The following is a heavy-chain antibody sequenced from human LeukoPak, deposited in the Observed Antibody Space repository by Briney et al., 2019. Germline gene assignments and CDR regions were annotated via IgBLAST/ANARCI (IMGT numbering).Heavy chain of an antibody. V-gene: IGHV3-9*01. J-gene: IGHJ5*02. CDR3: VKVSNDNWFDP. CDR1: GFTFDDYA. Sequence: GGSLRLSCAASGFTFDDYAMHWVRHAPGKGLEWVSGISWNRGSIGYGDSVKGRFTISRDNAKNSLYLQMNSLRAEDTALYYCVKVSNDNWFDPWGQGTLVTVPS. CDR2: ISWNRGSI.